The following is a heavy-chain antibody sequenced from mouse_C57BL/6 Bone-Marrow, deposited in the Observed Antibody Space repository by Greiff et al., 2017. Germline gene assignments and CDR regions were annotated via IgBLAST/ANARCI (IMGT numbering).Heavy chain of an antibody. CDR3: ARQDYDYDDGAYYFDC. CDR2: ISSGSSTI. V-gene: IGHV5-17*01. Sequence: EVMLVESGGGLVKPGGSLKLSCAASGFTFSDYGMHWVRQAPEKGLEWVAYISSGSSTIYYADTVKGRFTISRDNAKNTLFLQMTSLRSEDTAMXYCARQDYDYDDGAYYFDCWGQGTTLTVSS. J-gene: IGHJ2*01. CDR1: GFTFSDYG. D-gene: IGHD2-4*01.